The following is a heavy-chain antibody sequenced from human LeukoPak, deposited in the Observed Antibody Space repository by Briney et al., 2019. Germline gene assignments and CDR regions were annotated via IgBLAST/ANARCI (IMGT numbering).Heavy chain of an antibody. V-gene: IGHV4-61*01. Sequence: SETLSLTCTVSGGSVSSGTYYWSWIRQPPGKGLEWIGYIYYTGSTNYNPSLKSRLTISVDTSKNQFSLKLSSVTAADTAVYYCARGRRGDYARLLGSYFDYWGQGTLVTVSS. J-gene: IGHJ4*02. CDR1: GGSVSSGTYY. CDR2: IYYTGST. CDR3: ARGRRGDYARLLGSYFDY. D-gene: IGHD4-17*01.